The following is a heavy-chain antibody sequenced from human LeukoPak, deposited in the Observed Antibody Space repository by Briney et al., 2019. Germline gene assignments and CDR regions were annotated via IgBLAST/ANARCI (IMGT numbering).Heavy chain of an antibody. D-gene: IGHD3-3*01. Sequence: PGXSLRLSCAASGFTFSSYSMNWVRQAPGKGVEWVSYISSSSSTLFSAVSVNGRFTISRYNAKNSLYLQMHSLRAEDTAVYYCARDSETYYDFWSGYYGSFDYWGQGTLVTVSS. V-gene: IGHV3-48*01. CDR2: ISSSSSTL. CDR1: GFTFSSYS. J-gene: IGHJ4*02. CDR3: ARDSETYYDFWSGYYGSFDY.